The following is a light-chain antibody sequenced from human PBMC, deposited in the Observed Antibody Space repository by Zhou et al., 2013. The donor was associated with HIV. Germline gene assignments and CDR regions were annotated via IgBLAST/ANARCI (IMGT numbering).Light chain of an antibody. CDR1: QDISNY. CDR3: QQFKTYPVT. J-gene: IGKJ5*01. V-gene: IGKV1-33*01. Sequence: DIQMTQSPSSLSASVGDRVTITCQASQDISNYLNWYQQKPGKAPKLLIYDASNLETGVPSRFSGSGSGTDFTLTITSLQPEDFAVYYCQQFKTYPVTFGQGTRLEI. CDR2: DAS.